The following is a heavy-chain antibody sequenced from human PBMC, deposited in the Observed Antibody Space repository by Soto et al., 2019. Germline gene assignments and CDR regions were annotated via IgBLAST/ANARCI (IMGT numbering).Heavy chain of an antibody. CDR2: TYHSGTT. V-gene: IGHV4-4*02. D-gene: IGHD6-13*01. CDR1: GDSINNSHW. J-gene: IGHJ5*02. CDR3: AREVNSSPARGPNWFDP. Sequence: QVQLQESGPGLVQPSGTLSLTCAVSGDSINNSHWWSWVRQTPGKGLEWIGETYHSGTTNYNPYLKTRVTISIDKSKNQFSLKMNSVTPADTAVYYCAREVNSSPARGPNWFDPWGQGTLVTVSS.